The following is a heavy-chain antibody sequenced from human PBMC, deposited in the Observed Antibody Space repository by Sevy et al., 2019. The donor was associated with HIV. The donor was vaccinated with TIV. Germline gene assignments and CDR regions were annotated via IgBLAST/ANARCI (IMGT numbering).Heavy chain of an antibody. CDR2: INSDGSST. V-gene: IGHV3-74*01. CDR1: GFTFSSYW. J-gene: IGHJ6*02. D-gene: IGHD3-22*01. CDR3: AKSDDSSGNYYYYGMDL. Sequence: AGSLRLSCAASGFTFSSYWMHWVRQAPGKGLVWVSRINSDGSSTSYADSVKGRFTISRDNAKNTLYLQMNSLRAEDKAVYYCAKSDDSSGNYYYYGMDLWGQGTTVTVSS.